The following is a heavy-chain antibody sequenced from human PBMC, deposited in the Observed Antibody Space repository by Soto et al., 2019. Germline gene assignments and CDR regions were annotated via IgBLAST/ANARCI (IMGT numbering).Heavy chain of an antibody. V-gene: IGHV4-39*01. CDR1: DDSINSDKDY. CDR2: MYYRGNA. J-gene: IGHJ4*02. Sequence: SETLSLTCSVSDDSINSDKDYCGWIRQPPGKGLEWIGSMYYRGNAYYNPSLQTRVTISLNEARNQFSLKLHSVTAADSAVYFCARLEGLATISYYFDFWGPGALVTVSS. D-gene: IGHD3-9*01. CDR3: ARLEGLATISYYFDF.